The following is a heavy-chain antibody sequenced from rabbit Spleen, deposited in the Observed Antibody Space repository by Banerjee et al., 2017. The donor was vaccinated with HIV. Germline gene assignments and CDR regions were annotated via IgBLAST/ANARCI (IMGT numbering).Heavy chain of an antibody. V-gene: IGHV1S40*01. CDR3: ARDLVGVIGWNFYL. CDR2: IYPGSSGDT. CDR1: GFSFSSRYY. D-gene: IGHD1-1*01. J-gene: IGHJ4*01. Sequence: QSLEESGGDLVKPGASLTLTCTASGFSFSSRYYMCWVRQAPGKGLEWIACIYPGSSGDTYYASWAKGRFTISRTSSTTVTLQMTSLTAADRAAYFCARDLVGVIGWNFYLWGPGTLVTVS.